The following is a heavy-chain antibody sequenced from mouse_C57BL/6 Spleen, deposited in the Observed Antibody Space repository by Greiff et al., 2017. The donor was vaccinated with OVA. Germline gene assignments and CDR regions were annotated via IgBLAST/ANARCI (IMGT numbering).Heavy chain of an antibody. CDR3: AYGNSFAY. D-gene: IGHD2-1*01. CDR1: GYTFTSYG. CDR2: IYPRSGNT. J-gene: IGHJ3*01. V-gene: IGHV1-81*01. Sequence: QVQLKESGAELARPGASVKLSCKASGYTFTSYGISWVKQRTGQGLEWIGEIYPRSGNTYYNEKFKGKATLTADKSSSTAYMELRSLTSEDSAVYFCAYGNSFAYWGQGTLVTVSA.